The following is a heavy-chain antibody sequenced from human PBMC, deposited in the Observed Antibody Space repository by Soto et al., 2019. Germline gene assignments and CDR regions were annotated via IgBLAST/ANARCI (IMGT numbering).Heavy chain of an antibody. V-gene: IGHV4-39*01. J-gene: IGHJ5*02. CDR1: GGSISSSSYY. Sequence: QLQLQESGPGLVKPSETLSLTCTVSGGSISSSSYYWGWIRQPPGKGLEWIGSIYYSGSTYYNPSLKSRVTISVDTSKNQCSLKLSSVTAADTAVYYCASESVVAATSSNWFDPWGQGTLVTVSS. CDR3: ASESVVAATSSNWFDP. D-gene: IGHD2-15*01. CDR2: IYYSGST.